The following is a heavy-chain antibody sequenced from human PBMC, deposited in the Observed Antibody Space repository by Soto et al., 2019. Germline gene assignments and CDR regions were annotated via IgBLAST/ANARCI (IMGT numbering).Heavy chain of an antibody. D-gene: IGHD2-15*01. V-gene: IGHV1-24*01. CDR1: GYTLTELS. CDR2: FDPEDGET. CDR3: ATGGYCSGGSCPKFHY. J-gene: IGHJ4*02. Sequence: VQLVQSGAEVKKPGASVKVSCKVSGYTLTELSMHWVRQAPGKGLEWMGGFDPEDGETIYAQKFQGIVTMTEDTSTDTAYMELSSLRSEDTAVYYCATGGYCSGGSCPKFHYWGQGTLVTVSS.